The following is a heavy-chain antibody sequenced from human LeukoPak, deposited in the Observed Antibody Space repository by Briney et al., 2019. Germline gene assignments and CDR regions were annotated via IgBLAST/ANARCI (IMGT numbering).Heavy chain of an antibody. J-gene: IGHJ1*01. CDR3: AKARDFWSPHAEYFQH. CDR2: ISGSGGST. D-gene: IGHD3-3*01. Sequence: GGSLRLSCAASGFTFSSYAMSWVRQAPGKGLEWVSAISGSGGSTYYADSVKGRFTISRDNSKNTLYLQMNSLRAEDTAVYYCAKARDFWSPHAEYFQHWGQGTLVTVSS. CDR1: GFTFSSYA. V-gene: IGHV3-23*01.